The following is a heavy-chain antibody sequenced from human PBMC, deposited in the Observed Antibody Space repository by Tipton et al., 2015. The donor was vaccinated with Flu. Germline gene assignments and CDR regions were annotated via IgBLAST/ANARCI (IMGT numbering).Heavy chain of an antibody. D-gene: IGHD6-19*01. CDR2: INWNSDHI. CDR1: GFSFEDYA. Sequence: SLRLSCAASGFSFEDYAFHWVRQRPGKGLEWVSGINWNSDHIGYADSVKGRFTVSRDNAKNSLYLHMNSLTGEDTAVYYCARDRGRGWYGGEYFDYWGQGSLVTVSS. J-gene: IGHJ4*02. CDR3: ARDRGRGWYGGEYFDY. V-gene: IGHV3-9*01.